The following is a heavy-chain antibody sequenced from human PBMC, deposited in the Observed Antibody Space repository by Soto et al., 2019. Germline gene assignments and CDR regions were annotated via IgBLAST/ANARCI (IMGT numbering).Heavy chain of an antibody. CDR1: GFTFSNYG. V-gene: IGHV3-33*01. CDR2: IWYDGNKK. J-gene: IGHJ4*02. CDR3: ARDPTGDSNGFYHGGAY. Sequence: QAQLVESGGGVVQPGRSLRLSCAASGFTFSNYGMHWVRQAPVKGLEWVAVIWYDGNKKYYAESVKGRFTISRDNSKNTLLLQVNSLRADDTAVYYCARDPTGDSNGFYHGGAYWGQGILGTVYS. D-gene: IGHD3-22*01.